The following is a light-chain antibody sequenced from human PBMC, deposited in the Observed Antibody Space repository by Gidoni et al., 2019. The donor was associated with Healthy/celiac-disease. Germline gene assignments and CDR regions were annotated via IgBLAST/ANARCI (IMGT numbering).Light chain of an antibody. CDR1: QSISSY. CDR3: QQSYSTPHT. CDR2: AAS. Sequence: PKPPSSLSASVGDRVTITSRASQSISSYLNWYQQKPGKAPKLLIYAASSLQSGVPSRFSGSGSGTDFTLTISSLQPEDFATYYCQQSYSTPHTFGGGTKVEIK. V-gene: IGKV1-39*01. J-gene: IGKJ4*01.